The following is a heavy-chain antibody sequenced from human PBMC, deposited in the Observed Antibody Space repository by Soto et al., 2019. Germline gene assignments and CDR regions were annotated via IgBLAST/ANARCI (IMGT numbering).Heavy chain of an antibody. CDR3: AKGPHSASGDYYMDF. CDR1: GFTLSTYD. D-gene: IGHD3-10*01. V-gene: IGHV3-13*01. Sequence: AGGSLRLSCAASGFTLSTYDMHWVRQATGKGLEWVAALSYAGDTYYPGSVKGRFTVSRESAKNSLYLQMNSLTAGDTAVYYCAKGPHSASGDYYMDFWGKGTTVTVSS. J-gene: IGHJ6*03. CDR2: LSYAGDT.